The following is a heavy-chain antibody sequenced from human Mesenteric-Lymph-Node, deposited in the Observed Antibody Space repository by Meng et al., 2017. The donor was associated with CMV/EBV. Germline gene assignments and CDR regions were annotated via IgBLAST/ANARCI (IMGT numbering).Heavy chain of an antibody. D-gene: IGHD3-3*01. CDR1: GQSFNGYY. CDR3: ARGRGLRFLEWLLPPYYYYGMDV. CDR2: INHSGGT. V-gene: IGHV4-34*01. Sequence: SETLSLTCAVPGQSFNGYYWTWIRQPPGKGLEWIGEINHSGGTDYNPSLKSRVTISMDTSRNLFSLRLTSVTAADTAVYYCARGRGLRFLEWLLPPYYYYGMDVWGQGTTVTVSS. J-gene: IGHJ6*02.